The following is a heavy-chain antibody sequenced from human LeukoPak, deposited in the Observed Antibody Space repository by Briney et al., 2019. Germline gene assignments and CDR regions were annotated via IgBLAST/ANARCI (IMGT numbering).Heavy chain of an antibody. D-gene: IGHD2-2*01. J-gene: IGHJ3*02. CDR3: ARGHGVVPASDDPFDI. V-gene: IGHV4-39*01. CDR1: GVSIGSSNSY. Sequence: SETLSLTCTVSGVSIGSSNSYWGWIRQPPGKGLEWIGSIYYSGSTYYNPSLKSRVTISVDTSKNQFSLTLSSVTAADTAVYYCARGHGVVPASDDPFDIWGQGTMVTVSS. CDR2: IYYSGST.